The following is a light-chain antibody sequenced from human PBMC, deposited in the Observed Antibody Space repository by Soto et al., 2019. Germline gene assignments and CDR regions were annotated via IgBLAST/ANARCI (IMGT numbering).Light chain of an antibody. V-gene: IGKV1-5*03. CDR3: QQYNNYWT. CDR2: KAS. Sequence: DIQMTQSPSTLSASLGDRITITCRASQSVSFWLAWYQQKPGKAPKLLIYKASNLESGVPSRLRGGGLGTEFTLTISSLQPDDFATYYCQQYNNYWTFGQGTKVDIK. CDR1: QSVSFW. J-gene: IGKJ1*01.